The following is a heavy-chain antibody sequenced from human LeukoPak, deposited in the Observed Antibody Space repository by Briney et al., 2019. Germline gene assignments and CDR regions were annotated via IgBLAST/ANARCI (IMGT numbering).Heavy chain of an antibody. CDR2: TRKKANSYTT. V-gene: IGHV3-72*01. CDR1: GFTFSSYG. Sequence: PGGSLRLSCAASGFTFSSYGMHWVRQAPGKGLEWVGRTRKKANSYTTEYAASVKGRFTISRDDSKNSLYLQMNNLKTEDTAVYYCARPRTVGCGDDCYYFDYWGQGTLVTVSP. CDR3: ARPRTVGCGDDCYYFDY. J-gene: IGHJ4*02. D-gene: IGHD2-21*02.